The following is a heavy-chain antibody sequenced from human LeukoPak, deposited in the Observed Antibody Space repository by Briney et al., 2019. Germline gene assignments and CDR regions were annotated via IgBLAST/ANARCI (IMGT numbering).Heavy chain of an antibody. Sequence: NPSETLSLTCTVSGGSISSYYWSWIRQPPGKGLEWIGCIFYSGSTNYNPSLKSRVTISVDTSKNQFSLKLSSVTAADTAVYYCARGTYYDFWSGSHPFDYWGQGTLVTVSS. CDR1: GGSISSYY. J-gene: IGHJ4*02. D-gene: IGHD3-3*01. CDR2: IFYSGST. CDR3: ARGTYYDFWSGSHPFDY. V-gene: IGHV4-59*01.